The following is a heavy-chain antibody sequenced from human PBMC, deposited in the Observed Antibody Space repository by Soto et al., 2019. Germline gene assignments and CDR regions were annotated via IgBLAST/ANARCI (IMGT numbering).Heavy chain of an antibody. D-gene: IGHD3-22*01. CDR3: ARDQYYYDSSGSSLDV. V-gene: IGHV1-69*06. CDR1: GGTFSSYA. Sequence: SVKVSCKASGGTFSSYAISWVRQAPGQGLEWMGGIIPIFGTANYAQKFQGRVTITADKSTSTAYMELSSLRSEDTAVYYCARDQYYYDSSGSSLDVWGQGTTVTSP. CDR2: IIPIFGTA. J-gene: IGHJ6*02.